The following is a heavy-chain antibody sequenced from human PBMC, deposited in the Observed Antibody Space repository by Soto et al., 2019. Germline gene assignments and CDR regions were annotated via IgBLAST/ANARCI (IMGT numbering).Heavy chain of an antibody. V-gene: IGHV3-15*01. CDR1: GFTFSNAW. J-gene: IGHJ6*03. CDR2: IKSKTDGGTT. Sequence: EVQLVESGGGLAKPGGSLRLSCAASGFTFSNAWMSWVRQAPGKGLEWVGRIKSKTDGGTTDYAAPVKGRFTISRDDSKNTLYLQMNSLKTEDTAVYYCTTVGGYSYGYYYYYMDVWGKGTTVTVSS. D-gene: IGHD5-18*01. CDR3: TTVGGYSYGYYYYYMDV.